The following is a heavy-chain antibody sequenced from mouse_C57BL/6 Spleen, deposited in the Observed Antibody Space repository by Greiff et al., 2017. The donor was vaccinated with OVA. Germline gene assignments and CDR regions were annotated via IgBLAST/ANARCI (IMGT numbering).Heavy chain of an antibody. J-gene: IGHJ3*01. CDR1: GYTFTSYW. CDR3: ARSGGYDGFAY. Sequence: QVQLKQPGAELVRPGSSVKLSCKASGYTFTSYWMHWVKQRPIQGLEWIGNIDPSDSETHYNQKFKDKATLTVDKSSSTAYMQLSSLTSEDSAVYYCARSGGYDGFAYWGQGTLVTVSA. V-gene: IGHV1-52*01. D-gene: IGHD2-2*01. CDR2: IDPSDSET.